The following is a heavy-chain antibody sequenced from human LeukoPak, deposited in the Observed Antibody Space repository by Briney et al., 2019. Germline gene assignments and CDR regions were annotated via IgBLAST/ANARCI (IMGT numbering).Heavy chain of an antibody. D-gene: IGHD6-6*01. J-gene: IGHJ4*02. CDR1: GFTFNYYA. Sequence: GGSLRLSCAASGFTFNYYAMTWVRQFPGKGLEWISSISGGGETIYYRSSLKGRFTVSRDNSKKTLFLQMNSLKAEDTAVYFCAREDARQPPRRSEFWGQGILVTVSS. CDR2: ISGGGETI. V-gene: IGHV3-23*01. CDR3: AREDARQPPRRSEF.